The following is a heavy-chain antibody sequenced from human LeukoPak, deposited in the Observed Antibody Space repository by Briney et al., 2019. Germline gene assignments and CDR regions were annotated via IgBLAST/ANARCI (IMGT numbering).Heavy chain of an antibody. Sequence: GGSLRLSCAASGFTFSSYGMHWVRQAPGKGLEWVAVIWYDGSNKYYADYVKGRFTISRDNSKNTLYLQMNSLRAEDTAVYYCATGPQGYFDYWGQGTLVTVSS. CDR1: GFTFSSYG. D-gene: IGHD1-14*01. V-gene: IGHV3-33*01. J-gene: IGHJ4*02. CDR3: ATGPQGYFDY. CDR2: IWYDGSNK.